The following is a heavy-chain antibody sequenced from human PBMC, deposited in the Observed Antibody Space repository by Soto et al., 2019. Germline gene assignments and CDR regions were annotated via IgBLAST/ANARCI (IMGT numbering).Heavy chain of an antibody. CDR3: ARDPRVETTLMAVFQG. Sequence: QVQLVESRGGVVQPGRSLKLSCAGSGFSFSNYGMHWVRQAPGKGLEWVALIWYDGSNKYYADSVKGRFTISRDNSKNTLYLQMSSLRNEDTAVYYCARDPRVETTLMAVFQGWGQGTLVTVSS. J-gene: IGHJ1*01. D-gene: IGHD3-3*01. CDR1: GFSFSNYG. CDR2: IWYDGSNK. V-gene: IGHV3-33*01.